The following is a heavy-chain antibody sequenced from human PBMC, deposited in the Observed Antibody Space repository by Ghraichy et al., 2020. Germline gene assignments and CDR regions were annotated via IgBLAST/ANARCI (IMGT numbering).Heavy chain of an antibody. V-gene: IGHV3-21*01. CDR2: ISSSSSYI. D-gene: IGHD3-10*01. CDR3: SRLIRSGEGAYYYHGMDV. CDR1: GFTFSSYS. Sequence: GESLNISCAASGFTFSSYSMNWVRQAPGKGLEWVSSISSSSSYIYYADSVKGRFTISRDHAKNSLYLQMNSLRAEDTAVYYCSRLIRSGEGAYYYHGMDVWGQGTTVTVSS. J-gene: IGHJ6*02.